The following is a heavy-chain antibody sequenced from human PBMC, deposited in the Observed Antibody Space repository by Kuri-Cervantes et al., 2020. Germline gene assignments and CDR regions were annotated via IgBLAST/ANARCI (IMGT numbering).Heavy chain of an antibody. CDR1: GGSFSGYY. CDR3: ARVGGATEPDP. D-gene: IGHD1-26*01. J-gene: IGHJ5*02. CDR2: INHSGST. V-gene: IGHV4-34*01. Sequence: SETLSLTCAVYGGSFSGYYWSWIRQPPGKGLEWIGEINHSGSTNYNPSLKSRVTISVDMSKNQFSLKVSSVTAADTAVYYCARVGGATEPDPWGQGTLVTVSS.